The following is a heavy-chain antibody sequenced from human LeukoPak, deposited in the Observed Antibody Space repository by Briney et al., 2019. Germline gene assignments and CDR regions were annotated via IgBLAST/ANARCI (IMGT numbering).Heavy chain of an antibody. CDR3: AREHYYDSSGYYYRSYWYFGL. J-gene: IGHJ2*01. CDR1: GYTFTGYY. CDR2: INPNSGGT. D-gene: IGHD3-22*01. V-gene: IGHV1-2*02. Sequence: ASVKVSCKASGYTFTGYYMHWVRQAPGQGLEWMGWINPNSGGTNYAQKFQGRVTMTRDTSISTAYMELSRLRSDDTAVYYCAREHYYDSSGYYYRSYWYFGLWGRGTLVTVSS.